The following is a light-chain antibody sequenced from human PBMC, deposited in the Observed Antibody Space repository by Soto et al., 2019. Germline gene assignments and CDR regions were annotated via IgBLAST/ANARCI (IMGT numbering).Light chain of an antibody. V-gene: IGLV2-23*03. CDR2: EGS. CDR3: CSYAGSRTFD. CDR1: SSDVGSYNL. J-gene: IGLJ1*01. Sequence: QSALTQPASVSGSPGQSITISCTGTSSDVGSYNLVSWYQQHPGKAPKVMIYEGSKRPSGVSNRFSGSTSGNTASLTISGLQAEDEADYYCCSYAGSRTFDFGTGTTVTVL.